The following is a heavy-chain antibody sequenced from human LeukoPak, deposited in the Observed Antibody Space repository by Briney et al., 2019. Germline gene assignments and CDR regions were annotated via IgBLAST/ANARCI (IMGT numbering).Heavy chain of an antibody. CDR2: IRYDATTK. V-gene: IGHV3-30*02. J-gene: IGHJ1*01. CDR1: GFTFRTYG. Sequence: GGSLRLSCAASGFTFRTYGMHRVRQAPGKGLDWVAFIRYDATTKYYGDSVKGRFTISRDDSKNTLYLQMNSLRAEDTAVYYCAKGVPGIVAAGTPTEYFQHWGQGTLVTVSS. D-gene: IGHD6-13*01. CDR3: AKGVPGIVAAGTPTEYFQH.